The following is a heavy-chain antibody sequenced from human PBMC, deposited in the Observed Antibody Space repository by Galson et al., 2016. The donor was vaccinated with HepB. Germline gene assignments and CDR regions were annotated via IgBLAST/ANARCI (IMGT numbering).Heavy chain of an antibody. V-gene: IGHV3-23*01. CDR1: GFTFSSFT. Sequence: SLRLSCAASGFTFSSFTMSWVRQAPGKGLEWVSDISSWGGSSSYADSVRGRLTISRDDSMNTLSLQMNSLRAEDTAVYYCTKSPAPWGQGTLVTVSS. CDR2: ISSWGGSS. D-gene: IGHD2-2*01. J-gene: IGHJ5*02. CDR3: TKSPAP.